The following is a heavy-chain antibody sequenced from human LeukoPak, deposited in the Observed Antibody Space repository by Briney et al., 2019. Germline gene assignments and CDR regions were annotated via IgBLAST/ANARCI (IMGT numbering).Heavy chain of an antibody. CDR2: ISAYNGNT. J-gene: IGHJ6*03. CDR3: ATGTGPGIAAAGTAYYYYYYMDV. Sequence: ASVKVSCKASGYTFTSYGISWVRQAPGQGLEWMGWISAYNGNTNYAQKFQGRVTITTDESTSTAYMELSSLRSEDTAVYYCATGTGPGIAAAGTAYYYYYYMDVWGKGTTVTVSS. CDR1: GYTFTSYG. D-gene: IGHD6-13*01. V-gene: IGHV1-18*01.